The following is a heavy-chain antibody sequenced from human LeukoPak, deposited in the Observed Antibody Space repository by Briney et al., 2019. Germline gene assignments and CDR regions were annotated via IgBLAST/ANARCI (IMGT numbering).Heavy chain of an antibody. J-gene: IGHJ3*02. CDR1: GFTFSSYA. CDR3: AKDNHPHAFDT. V-gene: IGHV3-23*01. Sequence: PGGSLRLSCAAPGFTFSSYAMSWVRQAAGKGLEWVSVISGSGGSTYYTDSVKGRFTISRDNSKNTLYLQMNSLRAEDTAVYYCAKDNHPHAFDTWGQGTMVTVSS. CDR2: ISGSGGST. D-gene: IGHD1-14*01.